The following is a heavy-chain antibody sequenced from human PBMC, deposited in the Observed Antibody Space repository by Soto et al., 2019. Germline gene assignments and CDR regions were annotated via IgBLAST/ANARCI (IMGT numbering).Heavy chain of an antibody. D-gene: IGHD6-25*01. V-gene: IGHV4-34*01. CDR3: ATSGTAWNNWFDP. CDR2: INHSGST. Sequence: PSETLSLTCAVYGGSFSGYYWSWIRQPPGKGLEWIGEINHSGSTNYNPSLKSRVTISVDTSKNQFSLKLSSVTAADTAVYYCATSGTAWNNWFDPWGQGILVTVSS. J-gene: IGHJ5*02. CDR1: GGSFSGYY.